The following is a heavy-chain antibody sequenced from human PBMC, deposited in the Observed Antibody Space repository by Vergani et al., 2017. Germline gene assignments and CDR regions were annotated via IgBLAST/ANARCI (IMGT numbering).Heavy chain of an antibody. D-gene: IGHD4-17*01. CDR3: ARALTDYGDYRHDY. Sequence: QVQLQQWGAGLLKPSETLSLTCAVYGGSFSGYYWSWIRQPPGKGLEWIGETNHSGSTIYNPSLKSRVTISVDTSKNQFSLKLSSVTAADTAVYYCARALTDYGDYRHDYWGQGTLVTVSS. CDR2: TNHSGST. V-gene: IGHV4-34*01. J-gene: IGHJ4*02. CDR1: GGSFSGYY.